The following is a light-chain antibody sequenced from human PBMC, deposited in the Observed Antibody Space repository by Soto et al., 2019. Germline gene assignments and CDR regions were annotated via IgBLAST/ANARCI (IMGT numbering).Light chain of an antibody. J-gene: IGKJ1*01. CDR3: QQYNNWPRT. V-gene: IGKV3-15*01. CDR2: VAS. CDR1: QSVSSN. Sequence: EIVMTQSPATLSVSPGERATLSCRASQSVSSNLAWYQQKPGQAPRLLIYVASTRATGIPARFSGSASGIGFTLTISSLLSEDFAVYYCQQYNNWPRTFGQGTKVEIK.